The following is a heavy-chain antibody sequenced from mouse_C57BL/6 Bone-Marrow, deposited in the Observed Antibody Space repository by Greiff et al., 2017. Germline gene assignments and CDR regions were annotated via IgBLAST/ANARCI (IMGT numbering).Heavy chain of an antibody. CDR1: GYTFTSYW. J-gene: IGHJ2*01. V-gene: IGHV14-4*01. D-gene: IGHD1-1*01. CDR3: TRGGTTVVFDY. Sequence: EVQLVESGAELAKPGASVKLSCKASGYTFTSYWMHWVKQRPGQGLEWIGWIDPENGDTEYASKFQGKATITADTSSNTAYLQLSSLTSEDTAVYYCTRGGTTVVFDYWGQGTTLTVSS. CDR2: IDPENGDT.